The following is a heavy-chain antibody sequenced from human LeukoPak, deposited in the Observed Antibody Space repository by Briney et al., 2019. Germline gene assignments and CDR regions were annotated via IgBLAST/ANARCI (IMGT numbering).Heavy chain of an antibody. V-gene: IGHV4-34*01. Sequence: SETLSLTCAVYGGSFSGYYWSWIRQPPGKGLEWIGEINLSGSTNYNPSLKSRVTISVDTSKNQFSLKLSSVTAADTAVYYCARSGYCSGGSCYGYYYYYYMDVWGKGTTVTVSS. CDR1: GGSFSGYY. CDR2: INLSGST. D-gene: IGHD2-15*01. J-gene: IGHJ6*03. CDR3: ARSGYCSGGSCYGYYYYYYMDV.